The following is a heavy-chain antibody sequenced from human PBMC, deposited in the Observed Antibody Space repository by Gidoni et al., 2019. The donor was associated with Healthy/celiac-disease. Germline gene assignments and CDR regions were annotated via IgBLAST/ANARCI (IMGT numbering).Heavy chain of an antibody. J-gene: IGHJ5*02. Sequence: QVQLQQWGAGLLKPSETLSLPCAVYGWSFSGYFWSWIRQPPGRGLEWIGEINHSGSTNYNPSLKSRVTISVDTSKDQFSLKLSSVTAADTAVYYCARGMKQLPRQWFDPWGQGTLVTVSS. D-gene: IGHD6-13*01. CDR3: ARGMKQLPRQWFDP. V-gene: IGHV4-34*01. CDR2: INHSGST. CDR1: GWSFSGYF.